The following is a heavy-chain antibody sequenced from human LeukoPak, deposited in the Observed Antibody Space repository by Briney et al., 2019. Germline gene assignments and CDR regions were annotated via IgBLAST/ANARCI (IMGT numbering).Heavy chain of an antibody. Sequence: GGSLRLSCAASGFTVSSNYMSWVRQAPGKGLEWVSIIYSGGNTYYADSVKGRFTISRDNSKNTLYLQMNSLRVEDTAVYYCARSDRKTNYGSEDWGQGTLVTVSS. V-gene: IGHV3-66*01. D-gene: IGHD3-10*01. CDR2: IYSGGNT. CDR3: ARSDRKTNYGSED. CDR1: GFTVSSNY. J-gene: IGHJ4*02.